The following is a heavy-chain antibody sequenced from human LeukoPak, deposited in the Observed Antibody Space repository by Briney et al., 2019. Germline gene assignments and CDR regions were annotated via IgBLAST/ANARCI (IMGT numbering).Heavy chain of an antibody. J-gene: IGHJ4*02. CDR2: IHTSGST. Sequence: PSETLSLTCTVSGGSISSGSYYWSWIRQPAGKGLEWIGRIHTSGSTNYNPSLNSRVTISVDTSKNQFSLKLRSVTASDTAVYYCAREGGDGSGYHDYWGQGTLVSVSS. CDR3: AREGGDGSGYHDY. V-gene: IGHV4-61*02. D-gene: IGHD3-22*01. CDR1: GGSISSGSYY.